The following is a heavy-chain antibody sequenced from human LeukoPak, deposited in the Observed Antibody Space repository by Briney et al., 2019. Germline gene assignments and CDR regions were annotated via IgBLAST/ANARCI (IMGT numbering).Heavy chain of an antibody. V-gene: IGHV3-21*01. CDR3: ARDWTGLGYYDSSGYYDY. CDR2: ISSSSSYI. J-gene: IGHJ4*02. Sequence: GGSLRLSCAASGFTFSSYSMNWVRQAPGKGLEWVSSISSSSSYIYYADSVKGRFTISRDNAKNSLYLQMSSLRAEDTAVYYCARDWTGLGYYDSSGYYDYWGQGTLVTVSS. CDR1: GFTFSSYS. D-gene: IGHD3-22*01.